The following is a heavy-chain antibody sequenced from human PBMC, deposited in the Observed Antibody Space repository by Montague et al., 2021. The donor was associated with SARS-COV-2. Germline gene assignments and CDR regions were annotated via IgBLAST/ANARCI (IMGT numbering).Heavy chain of an antibody. V-gene: IGHV4-34*01. CDR3: VRGWGSWFH. J-gene: IGHJ4*02. CDR2: IDHSGKT. D-gene: IGHD3-16*01. Sequence: SETLSLTCAVHTTSFSGYYRCWIRKSPGQGLEWIGEIDHSGKTNYNPTLKRRDTISADTSKSQFSLKLNAVAAADTAVYYCVRGWGSWFHWGQGTLVTVSS. CDR1: TTSFSGYY.